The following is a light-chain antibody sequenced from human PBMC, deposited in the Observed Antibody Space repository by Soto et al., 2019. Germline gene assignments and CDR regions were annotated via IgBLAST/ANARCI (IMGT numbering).Light chain of an antibody. Sequence: ETLMTQFPATLSVSRGERATLSCRASQYVSTNLAWYQQQPGQPPRLLIYDISNRATGIPARFSGSGSETEFALTITSLQSEDFAVYYCQQYDTWPLTFGGGTKVDIK. CDR3: QQYDTWPLT. CDR1: QYVSTN. CDR2: DIS. J-gene: IGKJ4*01. V-gene: IGKV3D-15*01.